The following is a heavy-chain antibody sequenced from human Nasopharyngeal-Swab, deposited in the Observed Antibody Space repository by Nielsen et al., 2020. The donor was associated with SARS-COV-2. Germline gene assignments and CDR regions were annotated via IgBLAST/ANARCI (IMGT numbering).Heavy chain of an antibody. CDR2: ISGGTGGT. J-gene: IGHJ4*02. V-gene: IGHV3-23*01. CDR3: AKEYIRRGSN. Sequence: GGSLRLSCAASGFTFSSYAMSWVRQAPGKGLEWVSAISGGTGGTFYADSVKGRFTISRDNSKNTLFLQMNSLRAEDTAVYYCAKEYIRRGSNWGQGTLVTVSS. CDR1: GFTFSSYA. D-gene: IGHD1-14*01.